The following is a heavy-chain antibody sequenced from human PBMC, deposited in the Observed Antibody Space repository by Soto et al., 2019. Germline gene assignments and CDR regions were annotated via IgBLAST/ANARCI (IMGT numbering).Heavy chain of an antibody. CDR1: GFTFSSYS. J-gene: IGHJ3*02. CDR3: ARVAGRLGDAFDI. CDR2: ISSSSSTI. Sequence: PGGSLRLSCAASGFTFSSYSMNWVRQAPGKGLEWVSYISSSSSTIYYADSVKGRFTISRDNSKNTLYLQMNSLRAEDTAVYYCARVAGRLGDAFDIWGQGTMVTVSS. D-gene: IGHD5-12*01. V-gene: IGHV3-48*01.